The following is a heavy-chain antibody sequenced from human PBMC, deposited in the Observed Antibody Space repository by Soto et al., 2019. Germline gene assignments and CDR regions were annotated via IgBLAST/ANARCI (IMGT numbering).Heavy chain of an antibody. D-gene: IGHD2-15*01. CDR2: KWNDGSNN. J-gene: IGHJ4*02. V-gene: IGHV3-33*01. CDR1: GFTFSSYG. CDR3: ARDVYCSGGRCYSVPVFDY. Sequence: QVQLVESGGGVVQPGRSLRLSCAASGFTFSSYGMHWVRQAPANGLEWVAGKWNDGSNNYYADSVKGRCTISRDNSTNTLYLQMTGLRAEDTAVYYCARDVYCSGGRCYSVPVFDYWGQGILVTVAS.